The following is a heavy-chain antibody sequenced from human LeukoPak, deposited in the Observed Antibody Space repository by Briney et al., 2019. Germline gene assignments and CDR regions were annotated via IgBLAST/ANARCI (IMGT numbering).Heavy chain of an antibody. V-gene: IGHV3-48*01. Sequence: GGSLRLSCAASGFTFSSYSMNWVRQAPGKGLEWVSYISSSSSTIYYADSVKGRFAISRDNAKNSLYLQMNSLRAEDTAVYYCARLWFGESIDYWGQGTLVTVSS. CDR2: ISSSSSTI. J-gene: IGHJ4*02. CDR1: GFTFSSYS. D-gene: IGHD3-10*01. CDR3: ARLWFGESIDY.